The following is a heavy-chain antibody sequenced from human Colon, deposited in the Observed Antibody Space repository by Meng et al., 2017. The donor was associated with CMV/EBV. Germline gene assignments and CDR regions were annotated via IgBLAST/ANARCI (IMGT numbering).Heavy chain of an antibody. Sequence: QVPLVESGGGVVQPGGSLRLSCAASGITFGSHDMNWVRQSPGKGLEWVAFIWHSGSDGFYADSVKGRFTISRDNSKSTLYLEMNSLTVEGTAVYYCAKLASAFHASDYWGQGILVTVSS. J-gene: IGHJ4*02. V-gene: IGHV3-30*02. CDR2: IWHSGSDG. CDR1: GITFGSHD. CDR3: AKLASAFHASDY. D-gene: IGHD2/OR15-2a*01.